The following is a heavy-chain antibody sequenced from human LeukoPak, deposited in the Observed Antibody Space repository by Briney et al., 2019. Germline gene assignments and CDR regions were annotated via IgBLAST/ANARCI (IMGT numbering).Heavy chain of an antibody. J-gene: IGHJ5*02. Sequence: ASVKVSCKASGYTFTNYGFSWVRQAPGQGLEWMGWMNPNSANAGYAQKFQGRVTMTRNTSISTAYMELSSLRSEDTAVYYCARGEGGYAFSRFDPWGQGTLVTVSS. CDR3: ARGEGGYAFSRFDP. V-gene: IGHV1-8*02. CDR2: MNPNSANA. CDR1: GYTFTNYG. D-gene: IGHD3-16*01.